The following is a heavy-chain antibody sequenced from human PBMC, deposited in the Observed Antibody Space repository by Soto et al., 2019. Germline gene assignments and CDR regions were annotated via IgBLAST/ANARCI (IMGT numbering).Heavy chain of an antibody. CDR1: GFTFSSVA. D-gene: IGHD1-1*01. CDR2: ISGNAANT. J-gene: IGHJ5*02. CDR3: AKDVGGSRRPWNPWFDP. V-gene: IGHV3-23*01. Sequence: GGSLRLSCAASGFTFSSVAMSWVRQAPGKGLEWVSSISGNAANTYYADSVRGRFTISRDSSKNTLYLQMNSLRAEDTAIYYCAKDVGGSRRPWNPWFDPWGQGTLVTVSS.